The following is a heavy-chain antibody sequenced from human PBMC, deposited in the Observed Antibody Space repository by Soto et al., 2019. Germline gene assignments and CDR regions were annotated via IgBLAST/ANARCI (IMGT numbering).Heavy chain of an antibody. CDR1: GFTFSSYA. Sequence: GGSLRLSCAASGFTFSSYAMSWVRQAPGKGLEWVSAISGSGGSTYYADSVKGRFTISRDNSKNTLYLQMNSLRAEDTAVYYCAKCKVRKVGLRFLEWLVPFDYWGQGTLVTVSS. CDR2: ISGSGGST. CDR3: AKCKVRKVGLRFLEWLVPFDY. J-gene: IGHJ4*02. D-gene: IGHD3-3*01. V-gene: IGHV3-23*01.